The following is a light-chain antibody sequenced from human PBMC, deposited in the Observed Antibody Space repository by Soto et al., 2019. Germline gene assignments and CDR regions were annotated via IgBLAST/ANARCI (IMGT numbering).Light chain of an antibody. J-gene: IGKJ1*01. V-gene: IGKV3-20*01. Sequence: EIVLTQSPGTLSLSPGERATLSCRASQSVSSSYLAWYQQQPGQAPRLLIDGASSRATGIPDRFSGSGSGTDFTLTISRLEPEDFAVYYCQQYGTTFGQGTKVDIK. CDR1: QSVSSSY. CDR2: GAS. CDR3: QQYGTT.